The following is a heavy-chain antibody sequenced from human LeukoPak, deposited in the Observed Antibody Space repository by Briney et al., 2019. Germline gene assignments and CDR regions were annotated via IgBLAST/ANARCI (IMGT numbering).Heavy chain of an antibody. V-gene: IGHV1-18*01. Sequence: GSSVKVSCKASGGTFSSYAISWVRQAPGQGPEWLGWISAYSGNTNYAPKVQGRVTMTTDRATNTAYMELASLRPDDTAMYYCTRGSSSQYFQYWGQGTLVTVSS. CDR1: GGTFSSYA. CDR2: ISAYSGNT. D-gene: IGHD6-6*01. CDR3: TRGSSSQYFQY. J-gene: IGHJ1*01.